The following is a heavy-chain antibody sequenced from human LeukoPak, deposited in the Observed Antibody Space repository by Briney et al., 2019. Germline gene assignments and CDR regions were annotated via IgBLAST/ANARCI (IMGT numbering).Heavy chain of an antibody. J-gene: IGHJ3*02. CDR2: MNPNSGNT. Sequence: ASVKVSCKASGYTFTGYYMHWVRQAPGQGLEWMGWMNPNSGNTGYAQKFQGRVTITRNTSISTAYMELSSLRSEDTAVYYCARGRNYRAFDIWGQGTMVTVSS. D-gene: IGHD1-7*01. CDR1: GYTFTGYY. V-gene: IGHV1-8*03. CDR3: ARGRNYRAFDI.